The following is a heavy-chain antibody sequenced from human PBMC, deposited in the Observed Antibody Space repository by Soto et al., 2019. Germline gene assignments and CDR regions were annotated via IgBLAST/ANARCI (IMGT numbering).Heavy chain of an antibody. D-gene: IGHD3-22*01. V-gene: IGHV1-2*02. CDR3: ARSRSSGYVVDY. J-gene: IGHJ4*02. CDR1: GYTFNGYY. Sequence: QVQLVQSGAEVKKPGASVKVSCKASGYTFNGYYMHWVRQAPGQGLEWLGWINPNSGGTNNAQKFQGGVTMTRDTSISTGYMELSRLRSDDTAVYYCARSRSSGYVVDYWGQGTLVTVSS. CDR2: INPNSGGT.